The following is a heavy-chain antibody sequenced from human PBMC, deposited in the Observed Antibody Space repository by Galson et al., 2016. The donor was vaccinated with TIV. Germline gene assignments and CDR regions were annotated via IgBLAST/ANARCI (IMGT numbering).Heavy chain of an antibody. CDR3: TTGIIPHDY. CDR2: IKSNTDGGTT. CDR1: GFTFSNAW. D-gene: IGHD2-15*01. J-gene: IGHJ4*02. Sequence: SLRLSCAASGFTFSNAWMNWVRQAPGKGLEWIGRIKSNTDGGTTDYAAPVKDRFTISRHDSKNTVYLQMNSLKTEDTDVYYCTTGIIPHDYWGQGTWVIVSS. V-gene: IGHV3-15*07.